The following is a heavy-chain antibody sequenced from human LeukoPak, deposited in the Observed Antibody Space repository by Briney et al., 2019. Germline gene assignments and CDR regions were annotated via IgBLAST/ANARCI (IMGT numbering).Heavy chain of an antibody. D-gene: IGHD3-10*01. CDR3: ARTYYYGSGSYPRPGAYYFDY. Sequence: GRFLRLSCAASGFTFSSYGMHWVRQAPGKGLEWVAVIWYDGSNKYYADSVKGRFTISRDNSKNTLYLQMNSLRAEDTAVYYCARTYYYGSGSYPRPGAYYFDYWGQGTLVTVSS. CDR1: GFTFSSYG. CDR2: IWYDGSNK. V-gene: IGHV3-33*01. J-gene: IGHJ4*02.